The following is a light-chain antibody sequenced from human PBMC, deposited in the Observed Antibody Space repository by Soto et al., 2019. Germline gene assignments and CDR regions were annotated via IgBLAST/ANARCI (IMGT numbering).Light chain of an antibody. Sequence: EIVMTQSPATLSVSPGERATLSCRASQSVSSYLAWYQQKPGQAPRLLISGASTRATGIPARFSGSGSGTDFTLTIRSMQSEDFAVYYCQQYNNWPLTFAGGTKVDIK. V-gene: IGKV3-15*01. CDR2: GAS. CDR3: QQYNNWPLT. CDR1: QSVSSY. J-gene: IGKJ4*01.